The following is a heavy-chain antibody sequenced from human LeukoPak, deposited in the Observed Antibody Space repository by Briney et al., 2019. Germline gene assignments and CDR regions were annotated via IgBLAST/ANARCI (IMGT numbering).Heavy chain of an antibody. CDR3: AREGDYGKYYYYGMDV. J-gene: IGHJ6*02. D-gene: IGHD4-17*01. CDR1: GGSTSSYY. V-gene: IGHV4-4*07. CDR2: IYTSGST. Sequence: PSETLSLTCTVSGGSTSSYYWSWIRQPAGKGLEWIGRIYTSGSTNYNPSLKSRVTMSVDTSKNQFSLKLSSVTAADTAVYYCAREGDYGKYYYYGMDVWGQGTTVTVSS.